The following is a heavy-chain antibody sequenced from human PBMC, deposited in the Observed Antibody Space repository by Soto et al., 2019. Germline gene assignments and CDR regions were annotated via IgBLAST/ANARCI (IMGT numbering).Heavy chain of an antibody. V-gene: IGHV4-61*01. CDR2: IYYSGTT. CDR1: SVSVNSGNYY. D-gene: IGHD2-15*01. CDR3: ASQIVVGVAAPFDY. Sequence: LSLTCTVSSVSVNSGNYYWCWIRQPPGKGLDWIGNIYYSGTTSYNPSLKSRVTISVDTSKNQFSLKLSSVTAADTAVYYCASQIVVGVAAPFDYWGQGTLVTVSS. J-gene: IGHJ4*02.